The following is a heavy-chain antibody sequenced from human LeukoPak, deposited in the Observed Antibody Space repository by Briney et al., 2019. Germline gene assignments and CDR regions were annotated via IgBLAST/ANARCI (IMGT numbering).Heavy chain of an antibody. CDR2: IQGDGGLQ. V-gene: IGHV3-7*01. CDR3: AFLVREPQH. CDR1: GFPFSSYW. J-gene: IGHJ1*01. D-gene: IGHD3-10*02. Sequence: PGGSLRLSCVVSGFPFSSYWMGWARQAPGKGLEWVAKIQGDGGLQWYVDSVRGRFTTSRDNARNSLYLQMNSLRAEDTAIYYCAFLVREPQHWGQGTLVTVSS.